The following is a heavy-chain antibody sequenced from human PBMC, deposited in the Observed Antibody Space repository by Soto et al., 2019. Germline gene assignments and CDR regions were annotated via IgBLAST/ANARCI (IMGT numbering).Heavy chain of an antibody. D-gene: IGHD3-22*01. CDR2: IYSSGST. V-gene: IGHV4-31*03. CDR3: ARDGDGSGYFLDF. CDR1: GGSISSGGYY. Sequence: QVQLQESGPGLVKPSQTLSLICTVSGGSISSGGYYWSWIRQHPGKGLEWIGYIYSSGSTYYNPSLKSRLPLSLDTSENHVSLNLSSMTAADTAVYYCARDGDGSGYFLDFWGQGTLVTVSS. J-gene: IGHJ4*02.